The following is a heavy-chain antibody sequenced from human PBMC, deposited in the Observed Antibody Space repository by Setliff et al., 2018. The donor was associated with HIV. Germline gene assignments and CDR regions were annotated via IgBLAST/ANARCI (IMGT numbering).Heavy chain of an antibody. J-gene: IGHJ4*02. Sequence: PGGSLRLSCAASGFPFSTYGMHWVRQAPGKGLESVALIWYDGTNKRYADSVKGRFTTSRDNSKSTLFLQMNTLRAEDTAVYYCATDQQWLAQGWGGPHYWGQGTLVTVSS. CDR3: ATDQQWLAQGWGGPHY. V-gene: IGHV3-33*01. CDR2: IWYDGTNK. D-gene: IGHD6-19*01. CDR1: GFPFSTYG.